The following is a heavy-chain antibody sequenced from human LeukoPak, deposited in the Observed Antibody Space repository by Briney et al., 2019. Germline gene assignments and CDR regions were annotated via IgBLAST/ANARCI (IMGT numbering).Heavy chain of an antibody. J-gene: IGHJ6*03. D-gene: IGHD4-23*01. CDR1: GGSISSSNW. CDR2: IYHSGST. Sequence: SETLSLTCAVSGGSISSSNWWSWVRQPPGKGLEWIGEIYHSGSTNYNPSLKSRVTISVDKSKNQFSLKLSSVTAADTAVYYCARGPRRPGNVRHYYYYYMDVWGKGTTATVSS. CDR3: ARGPRRPGNVRHYYYYYMDV. V-gene: IGHV4-4*02.